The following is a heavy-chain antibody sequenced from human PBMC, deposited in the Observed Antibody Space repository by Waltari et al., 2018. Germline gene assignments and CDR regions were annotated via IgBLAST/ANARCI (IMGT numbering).Heavy chain of an antibody. J-gene: IGHJ4*02. Sequence: EVQLVQSGAEVKKPGESLKISCKGSGYTFSNYWIGWVRQRRGKGREGMGIIYPGASETRHSPSFQCQVTISADKSFNTAYLQWSSLKASDTAMYYCARHVGGYCSGGNCYADFWGQGTLVTVSS. D-gene: IGHD2-15*01. V-gene: IGHV5-51*01. CDR1: GYTFSNYW. CDR2: IYPGASET. CDR3: ARHVGGYCSGGNCYADF.